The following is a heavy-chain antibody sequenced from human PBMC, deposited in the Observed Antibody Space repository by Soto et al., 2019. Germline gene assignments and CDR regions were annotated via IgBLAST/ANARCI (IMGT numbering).Heavy chain of an antibody. J-gene: IGHJ4*02. V-gene: IGHV1-18*01. D-gene: IGHD2-21*02. CDR3: ARRICGGDCWIDY. CDR2: ISAYNGNT. CDR1: GYTFTSFG. Sequence: ASLKVPCKASGYTFTSFGISWVRQAPGQGLEWMGWISAYNGNTNYAQKLQGRVTMTTDTSTSTAYMELRSLRSDDTAVYYCARRICGGDCWIDYWGQGTLVTVSS.